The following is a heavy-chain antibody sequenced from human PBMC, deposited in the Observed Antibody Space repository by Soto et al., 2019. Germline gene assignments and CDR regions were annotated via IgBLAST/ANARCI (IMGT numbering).Heavy chain of an antibody. D-gene: IGHD2-2*01. Sequence: PSETLSLTXTVSGGSISSYYWSWIRQPPGKGLEWIGYIYYSGSTNYNPSLKSRVTISLDTSKNQFSLKLSSVTAADTAVYYFARVGQLNWFDPWGQGTLVTVSS. CDR2: IYYSGST. CDR3: ARVGQLNWFDP. CDR1: GGSISSYY. J-gene: IGHJ5*02. V-gene: IGHV4-59*01.